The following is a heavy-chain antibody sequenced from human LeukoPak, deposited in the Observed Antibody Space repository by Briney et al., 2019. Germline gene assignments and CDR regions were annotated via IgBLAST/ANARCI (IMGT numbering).Heavy chain of an antibody. CDR2: IYRTGDT. CDR1: GFTVSSHY. CDR3: AKEGAAAGTGGGY. V-gene: IGHV3-53*01. J-gene: IGHJ4*02. D-gene: IGHD6-13*01. Sequence: PGESLRLSCAASGFTVSSHYMSWVRQAPGKGLEWVSVIYRTGDTYYADSVKGRFTISRDNSKNTLYLQMNSLRAEDTAVYYCAKEGAAAGTGGGYWGQGTLVTVSS.